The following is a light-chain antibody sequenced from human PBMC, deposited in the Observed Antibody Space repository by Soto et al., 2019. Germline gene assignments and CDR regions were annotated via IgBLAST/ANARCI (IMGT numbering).Light chain of an antibody. CDR1: QSVTSD. V-gene: IGKV3-11*01. CDR2: DVS. J-gene: IGKJ1*01. Sequence: MVITQTTAILALTPGERAIRSRRARQSVTSDLARYEQRPVQALRLHIYDVSASASRVPASFSGIGSETDFTLTIRSLQAEDSATYYCQQDVSFWTLGRGTKVDIK. CDR3: QQDVSFWT.